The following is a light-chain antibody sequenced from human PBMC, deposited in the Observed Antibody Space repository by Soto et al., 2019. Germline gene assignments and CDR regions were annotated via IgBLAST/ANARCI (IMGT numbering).Light chain of an antibody. CDR2: EVT. CDR3: SSYADTNNRV. Sequence: QSALTQPPSASGSPGQSVTISCTGTSSDIGVYNYVSWYQQHPGNAPKLMIYEVTKRPPGVPDRFSGSKSGNTASLTVSGLRAEDEADYYFSSYADTNNRVFGGGTKLTVL. J-gene: IGLJ2*01. V-gene: IGLV2-8*01. CDR1: SSDIGVYNY.